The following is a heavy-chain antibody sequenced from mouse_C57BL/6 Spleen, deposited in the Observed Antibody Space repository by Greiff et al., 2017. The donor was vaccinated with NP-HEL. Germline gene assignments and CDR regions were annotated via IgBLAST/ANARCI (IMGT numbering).Heavy chain of an antibody. D-gene: IGHD2-5*01. CDR2: IWGDGST. Sequence: QVQLQQSGPGLVAPSQRLSIPCTVSGFSLTSYVVSWVRHPPGKGLEWLGVIWGDGSTNYHSALISRLSISKDNSKSQAFLKLNSLQTDDTATYSGAKPICSNCGFAYWGQGTLVTVSA. CDR1: GFSLTSYV. J-gene: IGHJ3*01. V-gene: IGHV2-3*01. CDR3: AKPICSNCGFAY.